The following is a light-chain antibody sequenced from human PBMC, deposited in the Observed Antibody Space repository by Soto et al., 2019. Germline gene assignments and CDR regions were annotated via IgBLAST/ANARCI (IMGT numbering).Light chain of an antibody. CDR2: AAS. CDR1: QSISTY. V-gene: IGKV1-39*01. Sequence: DIQMTQSPSSLSASVEDRLTITCRASQSISTYLNWYRQKPGKAPEPLIYAASSLQRGVPSRFSGSGSGTDFTLTISRRQPEDFATYDCQQSYSTPWTFGQGTKVDIK. CDR3: QQSYSTPWT. J-gene: IGKJ1*01.